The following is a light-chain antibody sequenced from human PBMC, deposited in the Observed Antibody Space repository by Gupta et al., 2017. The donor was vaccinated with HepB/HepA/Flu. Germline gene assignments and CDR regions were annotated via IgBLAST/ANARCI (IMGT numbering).Light chain of an antibody. CDR1: QNVLYSNNKDY. V-gene: IGKV4-1*01. J-gene: IGKJ5*01. CDR3: QQYYDTPIT. CDR2: WAS. Sequence: DDMMTQSPASLPVLLGDRATINCKSSQNVLYSNNKDYLAWYQQKPGHPPKLLISWASTRESGVPDRFSGSGSGTDFTLTISSLQAEDVAVYYCQQYYDTPITFGQGTRLEIK.